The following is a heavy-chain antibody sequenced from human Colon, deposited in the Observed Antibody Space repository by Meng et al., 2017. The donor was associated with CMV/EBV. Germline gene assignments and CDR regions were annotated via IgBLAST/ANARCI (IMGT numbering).Heavy chain of an antibody. V-gene: IGHV3-53*01. J-gene: IGHJ4*02. Sequence: GESLKISCVASGFNVSDNYMNWVRQAPGKGLEWVSVIYIGGSTYYADSVKGRFTISRDNSKNTLYLQMNSLRAEDTAVYYCVREPFWGQGTLVTVSS. CDR2: IYIGGST. CDR3: VREPF. CDR1: GFNVSDNY.